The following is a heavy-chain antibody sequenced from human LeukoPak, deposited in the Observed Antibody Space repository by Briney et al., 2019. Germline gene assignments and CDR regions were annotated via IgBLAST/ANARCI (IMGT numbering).Heavy chain of an antibody. CDR1: GYSISTDYH. Sequence: SETLSLACAVSGYSISTDYHWGWIRQPPGKGLEWIGAMHHSGSTYYNPSLKSRVTISVDTSKNQVSLKLNSVTAADTAVYYCARDRSYYTFDYWGQGTLVVVSA. J-gene: IGHJ4*02. CDR3: ARDRSYYTFDY. V-gene: IGHV4-38-2*02. CDR2: MHHSGST. D-gene: IGHD3-10*01.